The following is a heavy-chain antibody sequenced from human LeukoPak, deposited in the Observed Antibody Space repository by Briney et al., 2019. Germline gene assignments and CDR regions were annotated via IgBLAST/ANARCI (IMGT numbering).Heavy chain of an antibody. CDR1: GGSTTNYH. CDR3: ARRDIISGWGFDH. V-gene: IGHV4-4*07. CDR2: IHTSGTT. J-gene: IGHJ4*02. D-gene: IGHD6-19*01. Sequence: SETLSLTCTVSGGSTTNYHWSWIRQPAGKGLEWIGQIHTSGTTNYNPPLKSRVSMSIDTAGGQVSLTIRSVTAADTALYYCARRDIISGWGFDHWGQGTLVTVSS.